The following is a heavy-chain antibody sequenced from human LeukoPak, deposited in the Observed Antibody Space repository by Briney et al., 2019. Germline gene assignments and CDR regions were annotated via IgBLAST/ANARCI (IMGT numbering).Heavy chain of an antibody. Sequence: GGSLRLSCAASGFTFASYGMHWVRHAPGKGLEWVALIRYDGTNKYYTDSVKGRFTISKDNSKNTLYLQMNSLRAGDTAVYYCTRNQGYCTGGGCYIDYWGQGTLVTVSS. D-gene: IGHD2-8*02. CDR3: TRNQGYCTGGGCYIDY. V-gene: IGHV3-30*02. CDR1: GFTFASYG. CDR2: IRYDGTNK. J-gene: IGHJ4*02.